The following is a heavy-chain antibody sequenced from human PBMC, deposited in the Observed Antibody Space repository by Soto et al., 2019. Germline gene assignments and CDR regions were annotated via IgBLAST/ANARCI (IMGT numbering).Heavy chain of an antibody. D-gene: IGHD3-10*01. V-gene: IGHV4-31*03. J-gene: IGHJ5*02. CDR2: IYYSGSI. CDR1: GGSINSRGYY. Sequence: QVQLQESGPGLVRPSQTLSLTCTVSGGSINSRGYYWTWIRQHPGKGLEWIGNIYYSGSIHFNPSLKSRLTMLVDTSENQFSLKLTSVTASDTAVYYCAIQSESTGYFYGWFDPWGQGTLVTVSS. CDR3: AIQSESTGYFYGWFDP.